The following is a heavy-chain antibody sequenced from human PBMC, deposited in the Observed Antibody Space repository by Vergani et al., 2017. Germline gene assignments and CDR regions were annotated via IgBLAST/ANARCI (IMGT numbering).Heavy chain of an antibody. CDR3: ASTGLMTTVTTFAFDI. J-gene: IGHJ3*02. D-gene: IGHD4-17*01. CDR1: GYSFTSYW. CDR2: IYPGDSDT. Sequence: EVQLVQSGAEVKKPGESLKISCKGSGYSFTSYWIGWVRQMPGKGLEWMGIIYPGDSDTRYSPSFQGQVTNSADKSISTAYLQWSSLKASDTAMYYCASTGLMTTVTTFAFDIWGQGTMVTVSS. V-gene: IGHV5-51*03.